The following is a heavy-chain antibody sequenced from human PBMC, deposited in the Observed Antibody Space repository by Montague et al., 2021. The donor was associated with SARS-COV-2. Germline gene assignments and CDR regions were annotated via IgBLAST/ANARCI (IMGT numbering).Heavy chain of an antibody. V-gene: IGHV4-4*07. CDR1: GGSITGFS. CDR2: FTTSGTT. D-gene: IGHD6-6*01. Sequence: SETLSLTCAVSGGSITGFSWSWVRQPAGKGLERIGRFTTSGTTNYTPSLRSRVTMSVDTSKNQFSLNPNSVTAADTAIYYCARTPTRPLSLDSWGQGTLVTVSS. J-gene: IGHJ4*02. CDR3: ARTPTRPLSLDS.